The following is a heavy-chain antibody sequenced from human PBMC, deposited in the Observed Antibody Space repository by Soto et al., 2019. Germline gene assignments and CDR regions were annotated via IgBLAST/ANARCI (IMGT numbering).Heavy chain of an antibody. CDR2: ISSSGGSS. D-gene: IGHD3-9*01. Sequence: PGGSLRLSCAASGFTFSTYAMSWVRQDPGKGLEWVSSISSSGGSSNYADSLKGRFTISRDNSKNTLYLQMNSLRAEDTAVYYCVKDRRDYISNWFDPWGQGTLVTVSS. CDR3: VKDRRDYISNWFDP. J-gene: IGHJ5*02. V-gene: IGHV3-23*01. CDR1: GFTFSTYA.